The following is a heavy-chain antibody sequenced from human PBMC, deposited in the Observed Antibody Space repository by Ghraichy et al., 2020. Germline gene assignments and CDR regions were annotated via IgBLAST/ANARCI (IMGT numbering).Heavy chain of an antibody. CDR2: MYYIGST. J-gene: IGHJ4*02. V-gene: IGHV4-39*01. Sequence: SETLSLTCTVSGGSINNDNYYWGWIRQPPGKGLEWIGSMYYIGSTYYNPSLKSRITTFADASKNQFSLKLSSVTAADTAVYYCATQGGWLQSPFEYWGQGTLVTVSS. CDR3: ATQGGWLQSPFEY. CDR1: GGSINNDNYY. D-gene: IGHD5-24*01.